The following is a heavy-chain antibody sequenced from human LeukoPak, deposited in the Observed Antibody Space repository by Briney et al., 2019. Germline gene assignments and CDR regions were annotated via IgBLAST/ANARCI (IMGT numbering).Heavy chain of an antibody. D-gene: IGHD2-8*01. Sequence: GGSLRLSCAASGFTFNTHAMHWVRQAPGKGLEWVAVISYDGSNKYYADSVKGRFTISRDNSKNTLYLQMNSLRAEDTAVYYCARGGIVLMVYAVLHFDYWGQGTLVTVSS. CDR3: ARGGIVLMVYAVLHFDY. CDR2: ISYDGSNK. J-gene: IGHJ4*02. V-gene: IGHV3-30-3*01. CDR1: GFTFNTHA.